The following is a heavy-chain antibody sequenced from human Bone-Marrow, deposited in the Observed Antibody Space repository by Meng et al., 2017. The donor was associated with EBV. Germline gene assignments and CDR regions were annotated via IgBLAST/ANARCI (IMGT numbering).Heavy chain of an antibody. D-gene: IGHD3-10*01. CDR2: LIPMSGET. Sequence: VDSVAAVDMAWSSVRFSCKPSGGTLSRDAVSWVRQAPGHGLEWLGGLIPMSGETNYAQKFQGRVTITADESTSTHYMDLGSLSSEDTAVYYCASESGRGYTPDYWGQGTLVTVSS. V-gene: IGHV1-69*01. CDR1: GGTLSRDA. J-gene: IGHJ4*02. CDR3: ASESGRGYTPDY.